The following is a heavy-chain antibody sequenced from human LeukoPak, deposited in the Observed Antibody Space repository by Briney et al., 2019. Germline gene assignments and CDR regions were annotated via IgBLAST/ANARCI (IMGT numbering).Heavy chain of an antibody. J-gene: IGHJ4*02. CDR2: INHSGST. Sequence: SETLSLTCAVYGGSFSGYYWSWIRQPPGKGLEWIGEINHSGSTNYNPSLKSRVTISVDTSKNQFSLKLSSVTAADTAVYYCARDCYGDSFDYWGQGTLVTVSS. V-gene: IGHV4-34*01. D-gene: IGHD4-17*01. CDR3: ARDCYGDSFDY. CDR1: GGSFSGYY.